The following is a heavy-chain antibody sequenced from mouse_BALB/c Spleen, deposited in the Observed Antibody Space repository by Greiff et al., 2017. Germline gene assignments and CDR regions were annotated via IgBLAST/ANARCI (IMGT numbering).Heavy chain of an antibody. CDR2: INPYNDGT. V-gene: IGHV1-14*01. D-gene: IGHD1-1*01. J-gene: IGHJ4*01. CDR1: GYTFTSYV. CDR3: ASSLITTVVATYYYAMDD. Sequence: VQLKQSGPELVKPGASVKMSCKASGYTFTSYVMHWVKQKPGQGLEWIGYINPYNDGTKYNEKFKGKATLTSDKSSSTAYMELSSLTSEDSAVYYCASSLITTVVATYYYAMDDWGQGTSVTVSS.